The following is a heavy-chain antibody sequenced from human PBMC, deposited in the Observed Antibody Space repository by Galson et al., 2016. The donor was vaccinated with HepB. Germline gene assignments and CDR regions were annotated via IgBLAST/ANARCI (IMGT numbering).Heavy chain of an antibody. Sequence: SETLSLTCAVYNGSFRGYYWSWIRQPPGRGLEWIGEINYSGTTNYNPSLKSRLTISVDKSNKQFSLKLKSVTAADTAIYYCARGRGKLDFWGQGILATVSS. J-gene: IGHJ4*02. CDR1: NGSFRGYY. D-gene: IGHD3-16*01. V-gene: IGHV4-34*01. CDR2: INYSGTT. CDR3: ARGRGKLDF.